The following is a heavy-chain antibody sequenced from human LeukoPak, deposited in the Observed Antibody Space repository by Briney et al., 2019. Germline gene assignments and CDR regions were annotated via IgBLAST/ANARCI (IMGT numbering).Heavy chain of an antibody. Sequence: SETLSLTCTVSGDSISSGDFYWSWIRQPAGKGLEWIGRIYTSGTTNYNPSLRSRVTMSIDTSKNQFSLKVNSVTAADTAVYYCASQQQLVLLDWFDPWGQGTLVTVSS. J-gene: IGHJ5*02. V-gene: IGHV4-61*02. D-gene: IGHD6-13*01. CDR3: ASQQQLVLLDWFDP. CDR1: GDSISSGDFY. CDR2: IYTSGTT.